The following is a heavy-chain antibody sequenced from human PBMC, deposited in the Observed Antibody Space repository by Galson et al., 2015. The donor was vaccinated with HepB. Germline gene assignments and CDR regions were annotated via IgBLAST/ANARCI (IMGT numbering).Heavy chain of an antibody. CDR1: ELIFSGYG. J-gene: IGHJ4*02. CDR2: ISFDGRNK. D-gene: IGHD2-15*01. V-gene: IGHV3-30*18. CDR3: AKEGGSGHIDY. Sequence: SLRLSCAASELIFSGYGMHWVRQAPGKGLEWVAVISFDGRNKYYVDSVKGRFTISRDNSKDTLYLQMNSLRPEDTAVYYCAKEGGSGHIDYWGQGTLVTVSS.